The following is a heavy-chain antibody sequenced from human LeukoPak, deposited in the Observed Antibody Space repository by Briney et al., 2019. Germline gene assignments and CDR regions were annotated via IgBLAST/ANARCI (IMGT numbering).Heavy chain of an antibody. CDR1: GGNFISYA. CDR2: IIPMFGTS. CDR3: ATYTLSQFWSGYYHFDY. J-gene: IGHJ4*02. Sequence: SVKVSCKASGGNFISYAVSWVRQAPGQGLEWMGGIIPMFGTSNYAQKFQGRVTITTDESTTAAYMELSSLSSEDTAVYYCATYTLSQFWSGYYHFDYWGQGTLVSVSS. V-gene: IGHV1-69*05. D-gene: IGHD3-3*01.